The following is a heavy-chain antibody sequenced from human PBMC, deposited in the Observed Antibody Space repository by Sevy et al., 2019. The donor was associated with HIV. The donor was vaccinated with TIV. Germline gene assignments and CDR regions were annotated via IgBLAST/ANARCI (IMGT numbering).Heavy chain of an antibody. CDR2: IIPMSRRA. D-gene: IGHD1-26*01. CDR3: VRDEIVGAAFDS. J-gene: IGHJ4*02. V-gene: IGHV1-69*13. Sequence: ASVKVSCQTSGDTFDSYAINWVRQAPGQGLEWMGGIIPMSRRADYAEKFQGSVTITADESTNTAYLELSSLRSDDTAVYYCVRDEIVGAAFDSWGQGTLVTVSS. CDR1: GDTFDSYA.